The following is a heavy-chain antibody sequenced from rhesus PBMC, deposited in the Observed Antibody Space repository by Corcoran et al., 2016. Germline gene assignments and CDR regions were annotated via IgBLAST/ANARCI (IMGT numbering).Heavy chain of an antibody. CDR1: GGSISDSYR. CDR3: ARVHLEYSYRYFDY. V-gene: IGHV4S10*01. Sequence: QVQLQESGPGVVKPSETLSLTCAVSGGSISDSYRWSWIRQPPGKGLEWIGYIYGSSTSTNHNPSLKSRVTISKDTSKNQFSLKLSSVTAADTAVYYCARVHLEYSYRYFDYWGQGVLVTVSS. CDR2: IYGSSTST. J-gene: IGHJ4*01. D-gene: IGHD5-12*01.